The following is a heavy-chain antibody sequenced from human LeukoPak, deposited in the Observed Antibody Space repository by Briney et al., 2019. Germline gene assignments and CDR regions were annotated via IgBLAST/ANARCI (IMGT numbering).Heavy chain of an antibody. CDR1: GFTFSSYG. J-gene: IGHJ4*02. D-gene: IGHD3-3*02. Sequence: PGGTLRLSCAGSGFTFSSYGMNWVRQAPGKGLEWVSSISASGGSTYYADSVQGRFIISRDNSKNTLSLQMNSLRAEDTAVYYCAKLRTAAFEYYFDFWGQGTLVTVSS. CDR3: AKLRTAAFEYYFDF. V-gene: IGHV3-23*01. CDR2: ISASGGST.